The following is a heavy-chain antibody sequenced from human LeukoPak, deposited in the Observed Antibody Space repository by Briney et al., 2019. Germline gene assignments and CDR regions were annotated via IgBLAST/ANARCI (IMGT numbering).Heavy chain of an antibody. D-gene: IGHD3-9*01. J-gene: IGHJ4*02. CDR3: ARRIFTYYDILTGYYKPYFDY. CDR2: INHSGST. CDR1: GGSFSGYY. V-gene: IGHV4-34*01. Sequence: SETLSLTCAVYGGSFSGYYWSWIRQPPGKGLEWIGEINHSGSTNYNPSLKSRVTISVDTSKNQFSLKLSSVTAADTAVYYCARRIFTYYDILTGYYKPYFDYWGQGTLVTVSS.